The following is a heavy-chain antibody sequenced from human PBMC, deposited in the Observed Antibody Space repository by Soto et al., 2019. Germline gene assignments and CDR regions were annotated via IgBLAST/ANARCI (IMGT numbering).Heavy chain of an antibody. CDR2: ISGSGSIT. V-gene: IGHV3-23*01. CDR1: GSTFSSFA. Sequence: EVQLSESGGGLVQFGGSLRLSCAASGSTFSSFAMNWVRQAPGKGLEWVSSISGSGSITYYADSVKGRFTISRDNSKNTLYMQMNSLRGEDTAVYHCEKGGFWVHYGMDVWGQGTTVTVSS. J-gene: IGHJ6*02. D-gene: IGHD3-16*01. CDR3: EKGGFWVHYGMDV.